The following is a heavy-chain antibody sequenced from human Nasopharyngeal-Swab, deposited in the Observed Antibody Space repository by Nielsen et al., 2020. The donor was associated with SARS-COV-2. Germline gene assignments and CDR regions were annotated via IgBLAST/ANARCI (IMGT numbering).Heavy chain of an antibody. D-gene: IGHD6-13*01. CDR2: ISSSSTYI. V-gene: IGHV3-21*01. CDR3: ARDPTYSSSWSSPYYFDY. CDR1: GFTFSSYN. Sequence: GGSLRLSCAASGFTFSSYNMNWVRQAPGKGLEWVSSISSSSTYIYYADSVKGRFTISRDNAKNSLYLQMNSLRAEDTAVYYCARDPTYSSSWSSPYYFDYWGQGTLVTVSS. J-gene: IGHJ4*02.